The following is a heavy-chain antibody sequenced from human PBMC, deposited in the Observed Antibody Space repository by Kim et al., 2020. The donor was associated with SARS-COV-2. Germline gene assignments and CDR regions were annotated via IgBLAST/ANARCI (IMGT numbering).Heavy chain of an antibody. CDR3: ARDGARWVQGVIPNYYYYYYYMDV. J-gene: IGHJ6*03. V-gene: IGHV3-30-3*01. D-gene: IGHD3-10*01. CDR1: GFTFSSYA. CDR2: ISYDGSNK. Sequence: GGSLRLSCAASGFTFSSYAMHWVRQAPGKGLEWVAVISYDGSNKYYADSVKGRFTISRDNSKNTLYLQMNSLRAEDTAVYYCARDGARWVQGVIPNYYYYYYYMDVWGKGTTVTVSS.